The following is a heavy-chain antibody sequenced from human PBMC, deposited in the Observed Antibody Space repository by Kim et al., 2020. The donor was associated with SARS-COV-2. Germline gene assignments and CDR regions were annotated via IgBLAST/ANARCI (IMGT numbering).Heavy chain of an antibody. D-gene: IGHD2-2*01. CDR3: AGDARMLLWPRVAFDI. V-gene: IGHV4-31*03. CDR1: GGSISSGGYY. Sequence: SETLSLTCTVSGGSISSGGYYWSWIRPHPGKGLEWIGYIYYSGSTYYTPPRKSRITISVDTSKNQFSLKPSSVTAADLAVYTCAGDARMLLWPRVAFDIWGQETMVTVSS. J-gene: IGHJ3*02. CDR2: IYYSGST.